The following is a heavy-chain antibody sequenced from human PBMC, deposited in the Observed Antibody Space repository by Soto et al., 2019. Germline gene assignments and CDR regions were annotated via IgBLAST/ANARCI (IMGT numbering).Heavy chain of an antibody. CDR2: IIPIFGTA. CDR3: ASWAGRDGYNGGGGYYYYGMDV. D-gene: IGHD2-15*01. CDR1: GGTFSSYA. J-gene: IGHJ6*02. V-gene: IGHV1-69*12. Sequence: QVQLVQSGAEVKKPGSSVKVSCKASGGTFSSYAISWVRQAPGQGLEWMGGIIPIFGTANYAQKFQGRVTITADESTSTASMELSSLRSEDTAVYYWASWAGRDGYNGGGGYYYYGMDVWGQGTTVTVSS.